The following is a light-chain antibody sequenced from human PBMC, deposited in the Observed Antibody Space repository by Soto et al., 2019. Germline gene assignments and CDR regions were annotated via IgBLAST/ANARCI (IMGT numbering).Light chain of an antibody. Sequence: QSVLTQPASVSGSPGQSITISCTGTSSDVGRYNYASWYQQHPGKAPKLIIYVVDNRPSGVSNRFSGSKSGNTASLTISGLQAEDESDYYCASYAGSIHYVFGTGTKVTVL. V-gene: IGLV2-14*03. CDR3: ASYAGSIHYV. CDR1: SSDVGRYNY. J-gene: IGLJ1*01. CDR2: VVD.